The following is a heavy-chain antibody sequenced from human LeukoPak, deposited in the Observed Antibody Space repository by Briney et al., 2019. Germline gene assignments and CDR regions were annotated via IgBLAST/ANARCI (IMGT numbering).Heavy chain of an antibody. Sequence: PSETLSLTCAVSGGSISSSNWWSWVRQPPGKGLEWIGEIYHSGSTNYNPSLKSRVTISVDTSKNQFSLKLSSVTAADTAVYYCARSKWFGELLVWFDPWGQGTLVTVSS. CDR1: GGSISSSNW. J-gene: IGHJ5*02. CDR3: ARSKWFGELLVWFDP. D-gene: IGHD3-10*01. CDR2: IYHSGST. V-gene: IGHV4-4*02.